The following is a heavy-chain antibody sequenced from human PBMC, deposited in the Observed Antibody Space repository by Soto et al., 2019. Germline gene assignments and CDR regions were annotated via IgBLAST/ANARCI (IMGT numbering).Heavy chain of an antibody. Sequence: QVQLVQSGAEMRKPGSSLRVSCKASGGTFSDYAFSWVRQAPGEGLEGMGGVVPRFGSPNYAQQFGGRVTITAATSSSTVYMALSSLRFDDTAVYSCARDRIQLRLGEYSSNGMDAWGQGTTIIVSS. D-gene: IGHD3-16*01. CDR1: GGTFSDYA. V-gene: IGHV1-69*06. CDR3: ARDRIQLRLGEYSSNGMDA. J-gene: IGHJ6*02. CDR2: VVPRFGSP.